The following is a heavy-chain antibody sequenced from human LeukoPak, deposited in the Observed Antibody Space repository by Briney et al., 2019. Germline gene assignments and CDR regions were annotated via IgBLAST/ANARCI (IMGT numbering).Heavy chain of an antibody. CDR2: INHSGST. V-gene: IGHV4-34*01. CDR1: GGSFSGYY. J-gene: IGHJ5*02. D-gene: IGHD6-13*01. CDR3: ARGRVAAAGTLLNH. Sequence: SETLSLTCAVYGGSFSGYYWSWIRQPPGKGLEWIGEINHSGSTNYNPSLKSRVTISVDTSKNQFSLKLSSVTAADTAVYYCARGRVAAAGTLLNHWGQGTLVTVSS.